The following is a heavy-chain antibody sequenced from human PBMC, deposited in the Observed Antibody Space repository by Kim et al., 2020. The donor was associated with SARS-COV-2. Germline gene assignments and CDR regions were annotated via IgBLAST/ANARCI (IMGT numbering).Heavy chain of an antibody. D-gene: IGHD5-18*01. Sequence: SQTLSLTCAISGDSVSSNSAAWNWIRQSPSRGLEWLGRTYYRSKWHYDYAVYVKSRITIDPDTSKNQFTLQLNSVTPEDTAVYYCARAGYSRSSKNFDYWGQGSLVTVSS. V-gene: IGHV6-1*01. CDR3: ARAGYSRSSKNFDY. J-gene: IGHJ4*02. CDR1: GDSVSSNSAA. CDR2: TYYRSKWHY.